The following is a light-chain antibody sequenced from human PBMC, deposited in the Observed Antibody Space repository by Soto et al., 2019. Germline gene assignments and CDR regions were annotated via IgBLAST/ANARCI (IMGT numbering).Light chain of an antibody. CDR1: SSDVGGYNY. Sequence: QSALTQPRSVSGSHGQSVTISCTGTSSDVGGYNYVSWYQQHPGKAPKLMIYDVSKRPSGVPDRFSGSKSGNTASLTSSGLQAEDEADYYCCSYAGIIFGGGTKLTVL. V-gene: IGLV2-11*01. CDR2: DVS. J-gene: IGLJ2*01. CDR3: CSYAGII.